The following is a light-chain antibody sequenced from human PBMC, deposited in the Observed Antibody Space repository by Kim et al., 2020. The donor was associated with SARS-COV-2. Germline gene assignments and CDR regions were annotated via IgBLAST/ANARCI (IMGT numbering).Light chain of an antibody. Sequence: PSPSCRWSKSLVHRDGNTYLNWCHLRPRQSPRRLLYKVCNRHSGVADRCSGSGAATDFTLKISRVEAEDVGVYYCRQGTLWPPRTFGQGTKVDIK. CDR1: KSLVHRDGNTY. J-gene: IGKJ1*01. V-gene: IGKV2-30*02. CDR2: KVC. CDR3: RQGTLWPPRT.